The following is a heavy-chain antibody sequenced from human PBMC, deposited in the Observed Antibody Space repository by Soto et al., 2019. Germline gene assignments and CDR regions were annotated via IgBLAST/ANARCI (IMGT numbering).Heavy chain of an antibody. CDR2: ISWDGGSI. CDR1: GFTIDDYT. J-gene: IGHJ6*02. V-gene: IGHV3-43*01. Sequence: GGSLRLSCAASGFTIDDYTIHRVRQAPGKGLEWVSLISWDGGSIYYADSVKGRFTISRDNSKNSLYLQMNSLRTEDTALYYCAILGGHGMDVWGQGTTVPVSS. CDR3: AILGGHGMDV.